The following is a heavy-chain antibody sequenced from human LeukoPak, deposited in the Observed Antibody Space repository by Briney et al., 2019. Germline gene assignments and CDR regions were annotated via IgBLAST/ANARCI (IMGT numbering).Heavy chain of an antibody. CDR3: ARISVGTADP. CDR2: IYYSGRT. CDR1: GGSISSYY. V-gene: IGHV4-59*12. Sequence: SETLSLTCSVFGGSISSYYWNWIRQTPGKGLEWIGYIYYSGRTNYNPSLKSRVTISVDTSKNQFSLKLSSVTAADTAVYYCARISVGTADPWGQGTLVTVSS. J-gene: IGHJ5*02. D-gene: IGHD1-26*01.